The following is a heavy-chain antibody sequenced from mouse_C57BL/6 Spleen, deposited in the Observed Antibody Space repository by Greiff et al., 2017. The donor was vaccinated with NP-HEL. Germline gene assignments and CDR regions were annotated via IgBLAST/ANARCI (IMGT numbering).Heavy chain of an antibody. J-gene: IGHJ4*01. CDR2: INPSNGGT. CDR3: ARERVYYSNYGNYAMDY. V-gene: IGHV1-53*01. Sequence: QVQLQQSGTELVKPGASVKLSCKASGYTFTSYWMHWVKQRPGQGLEWIGNINPSNGGTNYNEKFKSKATLTVDKSSSTAYMQLSSLTSEDSAVYYCARERVYYSNYGNYAMDYWGQGTSVTVSS. D-gene: IGHD2-5*01. CDR1: GYTFTSYW.